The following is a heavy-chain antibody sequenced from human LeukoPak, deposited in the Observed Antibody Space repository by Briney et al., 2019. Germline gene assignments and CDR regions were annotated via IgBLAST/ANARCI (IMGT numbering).Heavy chain of an antibody. V-gene: IGHV3-74*01. D-gene: IGHD1-7*01. CDR1: GFTFSNYW. CDR2: INSDGSST. CDR3: ARAYNWNYVPYYYYYMDV. Sequence: GGSLRLSCAASGFTFSNYWMRWVRQAPGKGLVWVSRINSDGSSTSYADSVKGRFTISRDNAKNTLYLQMNSLRAEDTAVYYCARAYNWNYVPYYYYYMDVWGKGTTVTVSS. J-gene: IGHJ6*03.